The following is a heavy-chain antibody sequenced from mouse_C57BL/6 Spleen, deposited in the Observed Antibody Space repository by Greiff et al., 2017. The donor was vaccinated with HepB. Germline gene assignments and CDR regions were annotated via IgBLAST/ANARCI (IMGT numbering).Heavy chain of an antibody. V-gene: IGHV1-22*01. Sequence: VHVKQSGPELVKPGASVKMSCKASGYTFTDYNMHWVKQSHGKSLEWIGYINPNNGGTSYNQKFKGKATLTVNKSSSTAYMELRSLTSEDSAVYYCARDTTVVGSADYWGQGTTLTVSS. CDR1: GYTFTDYN. D-gene: IGHD1-1*01. CDR3: ARDTTVVGSADY. J-gene: IGHJ2*01. CDR2: INPNNGGT.